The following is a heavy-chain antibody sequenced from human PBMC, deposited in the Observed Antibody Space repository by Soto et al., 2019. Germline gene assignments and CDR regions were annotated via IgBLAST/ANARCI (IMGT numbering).Heavy chain of an antibody. CDR2: VTVSGDTS. V-gene: IGHV3-23*01. J-gene: IGHJ6*03. CDR3: AKHGCSYPACYPYYYYVDV. CDR1: GFTFSDSA. D-gene: IGHD2-15*01. Sequence: EVQLLESGGGLAQPGGSLRLSCAASGFTFSDSALSWVRQGTGKGLEWVSSVTVSGDTSYYADSVEGRFTISRDNSKNTLYLQMNSLRADDTGVYYCAKHGCSYPACYPYYYYVDVWGEGATVTVSS.